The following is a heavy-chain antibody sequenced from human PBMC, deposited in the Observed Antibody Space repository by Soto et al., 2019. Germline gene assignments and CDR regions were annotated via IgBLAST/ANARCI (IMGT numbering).Heavy chain of an antibody. D-gene: IGHD6-25*01. CDR2: LYSGGST. V-gene: IGHV3-66*01. J-gene: IGHJ4*02. CDR3: AVAPRGERLLDFDY. Sequence: EVQLVESGGSLVQPGGSLRLSCVASGFTVSSKYMSWVRQAPGKGLEWVSVLYSGGSTYYADSVRDRFTISRDNSRNTLYLQMSSLRVEDTAIYYCAVAPRGERLLDFDYWGRGTLVTVSS. CDR1: GFTVSSKY.